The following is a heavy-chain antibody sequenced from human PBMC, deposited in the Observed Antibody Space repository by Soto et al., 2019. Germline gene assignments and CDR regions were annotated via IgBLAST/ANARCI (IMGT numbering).Heavy chain of an antibody. CDR1: GGSISSGGYY. CDR3: ARFEGYDSSGYYYYYFDY. Sequence: SETLSLTCTVSGGSISSGGYYWSWIRQHPGKGLEWIGYIHYSGSTYYNPSLKSRVTISVDTSKNQFSLKLSSVTAADTAVYYCARFEGYDSSGYYYYYFDYWGQGTLVTVSS. D-gene: IGHD3-22*01. CDR2: IHYSGST. V-gene: IGHV4-31*03. J-gene: IGHJ4*02.